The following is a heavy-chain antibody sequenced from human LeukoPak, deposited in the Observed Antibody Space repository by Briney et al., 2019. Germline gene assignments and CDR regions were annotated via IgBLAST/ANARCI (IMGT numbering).Heavy chain of an antibody. CDR3: ARRGGFGVTYDS. J-gene: IGHJ4*02. CDR1: GDSISNSAYY. Sequence: SETPSLTCSVSGDSISNSAYYWGWIRQPPGKELEWIGTIYYSGFTHYNPSLRSRAAISVDTSKNQFSLNLSSLTAADTAVYYCARRGGFGVTYDSWGQGTLVTVSS. CDR2: IYYSGFT. V-gene: IGHV4-39*05. D-gene: IGHD3-10*01.